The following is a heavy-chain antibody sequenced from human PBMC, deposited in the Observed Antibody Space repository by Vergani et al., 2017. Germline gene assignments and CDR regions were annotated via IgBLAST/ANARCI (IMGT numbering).Heavy chain of an antibody. CDR1: GFSLDTGGVG. CDR2: IYWNDDK. Sequence: QITLKESGPTLIKPTQNLTLTCTFSGFSLDTGGVGVGWIRQPPGKGLEWVALIYWNDDKRYSSSLKPRLILTKDTSKNQVVLTLTNVVPVDTATYYCARSSNWGSTGFDYWGQGTLVTVSS. D-gene: IGHD7-27*01. V-gene: IGHV2-5*01. J-gene: IGHJ4*02. CDR3: ARSSNWGSTGFDY.